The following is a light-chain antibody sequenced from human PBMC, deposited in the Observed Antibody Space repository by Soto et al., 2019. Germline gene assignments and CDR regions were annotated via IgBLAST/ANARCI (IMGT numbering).Light chain of an antibody. J-gene: IGKJ1*01. Sequence: DIVLTQTPLSSPVTLGQPASISCRSSQSLVYSDGNTYLSWLQQRPGQPPRLLIYQVSNRFSGVPDRFSGSGAGTDFTLKISRVEAEYVGVYYCMQFAHFPRTFGQGTKVEIK. CDR3: MQFAHFPRT. CDR1: QSLVYSDGNTY. CDR2: QVS. V-gene: IGKV2-24*01.